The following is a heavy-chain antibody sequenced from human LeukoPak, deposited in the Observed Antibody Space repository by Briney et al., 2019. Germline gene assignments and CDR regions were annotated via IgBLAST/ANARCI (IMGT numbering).Heavy chain of an antibody. V-gene: IGHV3-23*01. CDR1: GFTFSSYA. CDR3: AKVRSRGVVVAAADY. Sequence: GGSLRLSCAASGFTFSSYAMSWVRQAPGKGLEWVSAISGSGGSTYYADSVKGRFTISRGNSKNTLYLQMNSLRAEDTAVYYCAKVRSRGVVVAAADYWGQGTLVTVSS. J-gene: IGHJ4*02. D-gene: IGHD2-15*01. CDR2: ISGSGGST.